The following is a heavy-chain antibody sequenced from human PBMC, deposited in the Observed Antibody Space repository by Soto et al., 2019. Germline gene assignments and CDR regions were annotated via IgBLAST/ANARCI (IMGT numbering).Heavy chain of an antibody. V-gene: IGHV4-59*01. D-gene: IGHD6-19*01. CDR3: ARSVAVPGAHIDY. Sequence: SETLSLTCSVSGGSISGSYWSWIRQSPGKGLEWLGYVYYTGSTNYSPPLRSRISISVDTSKNEFSLRLSSVTAADTAVYFCARSVAVPGAHIDYWGQGTQVTVSS. CDR1: GGSISGSY. J-gene: IGHJ4*02. CDR2: VYYTGST.